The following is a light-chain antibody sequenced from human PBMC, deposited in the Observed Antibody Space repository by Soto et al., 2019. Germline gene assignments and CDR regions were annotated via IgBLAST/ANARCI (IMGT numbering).Light chain of an antibody. V-gene: IGKV3-15*01. CDR3: QQYNNWPTWT. J-gene: IGKJ1*01. Sequence: EIVMTQSPATLSVSPGERATLSCRASQSVSSNLAWYQQKPGQAPRLLIYGASTRATGIPARFSGSGSGTEFTLTISSLQSEEFAVYYWQQYNNWPTWTFGQGTKVEIK. CDR1: QSVSSN. CDR2: GAS.